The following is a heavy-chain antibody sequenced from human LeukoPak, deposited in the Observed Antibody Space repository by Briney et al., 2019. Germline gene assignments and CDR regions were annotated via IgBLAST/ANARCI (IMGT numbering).Heavy chain of an antibody. D-gene: IGHD3-3*01. CDR1: GFTFSSYA. V-gene: IGHV3-30-3*01. Sequence: PGGSLRLSCAASGFTFSSYAMHWVRQAPGKGLEWVAVISYDGSNKYYADSVKGRFTISRDNSKNTLYLQMNSLRAEDTAVYYCARGGITIFGDDIWGQGTMVTASS. J-gene: IGHJ3*02. CDR3: ARGGITIFGDDI. CDR2: ISYDGSNK.